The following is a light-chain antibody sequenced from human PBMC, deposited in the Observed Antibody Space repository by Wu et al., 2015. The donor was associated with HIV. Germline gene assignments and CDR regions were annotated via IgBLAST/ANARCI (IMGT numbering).Light chain of an antibody. CDR3: QQYSAGLT. CDR1: QSISNY. Sequence: DIRMTQSPSSLSASVGDRVTITCRASQSISNYLNWYQQKPGKAPKLLIYATSTLQSGVPSKFSGSGSGTDFTLTISCLQSEDFATYYCQQYSAGLTFGGGTKVEIK. CDR2: ATS. V-gene: IGKV1-39*01. J-gene: IGKJ4*01.